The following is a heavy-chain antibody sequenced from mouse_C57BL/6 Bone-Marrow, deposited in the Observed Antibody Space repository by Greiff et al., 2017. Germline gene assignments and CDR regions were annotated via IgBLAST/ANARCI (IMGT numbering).Heavy chain of an antibody. V-gene: IGHV1-47*01. Sequence: LVESGAELVKPGASVKMSCKASGYTFTTYPIEWMKQNHGKSLEWIGNFHPYNDDTTYNEKFKGKATLTVEKSSNTVYLELSRLTSDDSAVYYCARSSTFFYYFDYWGQGTTLTVSS. CDR3: ARSSTFFYYFDY. CDR2: FHPYNDDT. CDR1: GYTFTTYP. J-gene: IGHJ2*01. D-gene: IGHD5-1*01.